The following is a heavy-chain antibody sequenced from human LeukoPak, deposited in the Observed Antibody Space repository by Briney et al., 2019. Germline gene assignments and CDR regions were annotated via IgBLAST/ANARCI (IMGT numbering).Heavy chain of an antibody. Sequence: ASVKVSFKASGYTFTDYYLHWVRQAPGHGLEWMGWINPNSGGTNYAQKFQGRVTMTRDTSITTAYMELSRLRSDDTAVYYCARGGGTQYYYDSSGYYFDYWGQGTLVTVSS. CDR2: INPNSGGT. D-gene: IGHD3-22*01. V-gene: IGHV1-2*02. J-gene: IGHJ4*02. CDR3: ARGGGTQYYYDSSGYYFDY. CDR1: GYTFTDYY.